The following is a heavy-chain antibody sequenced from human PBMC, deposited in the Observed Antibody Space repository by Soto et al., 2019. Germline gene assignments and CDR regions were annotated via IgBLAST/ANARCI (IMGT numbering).Heavy chain of an antibody. CDR1: GFTFSTYA. Sequence: SGGSLRLSCAASGFTFSTYAVAWVRQSPGKGLEWVSSISASGGDTWYADSVKGRFTISRDNSKNTLYLQMNSLRVEDTAAYYCARRPTATASWGQGTLVTVSS. D-gene: IGHD1-1*01. CDR3: ARRPTATAS. V-gene: IGHV3-23*01. CDR2: ISASGGDT. J-gene: IGHJ5*02.